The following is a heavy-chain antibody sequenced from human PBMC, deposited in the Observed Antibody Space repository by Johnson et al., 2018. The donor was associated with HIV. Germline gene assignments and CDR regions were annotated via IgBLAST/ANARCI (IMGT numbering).Heavy chain of an antibody. CDR3: AKSRGGYSYGYDAFDI. V-gene: IGHV3-30*18. J-gene: IGHJ3*02. Sequence: VQLVESGGGVVQPGRSLRLSCAASGFTFSSYGMLWVRQAPGKGLEWVAVISYDGNNKYYADSVKGRFTISREDAKSSLYLQMNSLRAGDTALYYCAKSRGGYSYGYDAFDIWGQGTMVTVSS. CDR1: GFTFSSYG. CDR2: ISYDGNNK. D-gene: IGHD5-18*01.